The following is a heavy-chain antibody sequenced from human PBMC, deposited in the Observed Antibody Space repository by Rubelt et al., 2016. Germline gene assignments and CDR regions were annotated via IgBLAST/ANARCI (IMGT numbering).Heavy chain of an antibody. CDR3: ARDGVKWIPPGWFDP. CDR1: GFTFSNAW. CDR2: ISSSSSYI. V-gene: IGHV3-21*01. J-gene: IGHJ5*02. D-gene: IGHD5-12*01. Sequence: GESGGGLVKPGGSLRLSCAASGFTFSNAWMSWVRQAPGKGLEWVSSISSSSSYIYYADSVTGRFTISRDNAKNSLYLQMNSLRAEDTAVYYCARDGVKWIPPGWFDPWGQGTLVTVSS.